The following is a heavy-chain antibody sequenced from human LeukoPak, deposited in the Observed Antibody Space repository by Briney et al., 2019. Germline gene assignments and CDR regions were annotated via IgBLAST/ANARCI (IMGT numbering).Heavy chain of an antibody. CDR1: GGSISSYY. V-gene: IGHV4-59*08. CDR3: AGGSGSYYGWFDP. J-gene: IGHJ5*02. Sequence: SETLSLTCTVSGGSISSYYWSWIRQPPGKGLEWIGYIYYSGSTNYNPSLKSRVTISVDTSKNKFSLKLSSVTAADTAVYYCAGGSGSYYGWFDPWGQGTLVTVSS. D-gene: IGHD3-10*01. CDR2: IYYSGST.